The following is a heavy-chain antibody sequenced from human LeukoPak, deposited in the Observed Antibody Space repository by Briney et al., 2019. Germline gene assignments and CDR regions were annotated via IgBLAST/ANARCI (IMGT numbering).Heavy chain of an antibody. CDR1: GYTFTSYY. V-gene: IGHV1-46*01. CDR2: INPSGGSA. J-gene: IGHJ3*02. CDR3: ARDQEVHGYIYGAFDI. D-gene: IGHD5-18*01. Sequence: ASVKISCKASGYTFTSYYLHWVRQAPGQGLEWMGIINPSGGSARYAQRFQGRVTMTRDTSTSTVYMELSSLRSEDTAVYYFARDQEVHGYIYGAFDIWGQGTMVTVSS.